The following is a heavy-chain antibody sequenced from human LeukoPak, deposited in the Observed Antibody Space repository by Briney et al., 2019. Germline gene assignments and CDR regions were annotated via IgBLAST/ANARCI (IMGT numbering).Heavy chain of an antibody. V-gene: IGHV4-61*08. D-gene: IGHD3-3*01. CDR3: ASRSSIWSGYQDTLYHFDS. CDR2: IYYSGST. J-gene: IGHJ4*02. Sequence: PSETLSLTCTVSGGSISSGDYYWSWIRQPPGKRLEWIGHIYYSGSTNYNPSLKSRVTISVDTSKNQFSLKLSSVTAADTAVYYCASRSSIWSGYQDTLYHFDSWGQGTLVTVSS. CDR1: GGSISSGDYY.